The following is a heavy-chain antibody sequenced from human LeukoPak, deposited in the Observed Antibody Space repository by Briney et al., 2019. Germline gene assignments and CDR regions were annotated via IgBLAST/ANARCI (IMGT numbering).Heavy chain of an antibody. Sequence: SETLSLTCTVSGGSLSSYYWSWIRQPPGKGLEWIGYIYSSGSTTYNPSLKSRLTLSVDTSKNQFSLKLSSVTAADTAVYYCAREREYQLLFLGWGQGTLVTVSS. CDR1: GGSLSSYY. CDR3: AREREYQLLFLG. D-gene: IGHD2-2*01. J-gene: IGHJ4*02. V-gene: IGHV4-4*08. CDR2: IYSSGST.